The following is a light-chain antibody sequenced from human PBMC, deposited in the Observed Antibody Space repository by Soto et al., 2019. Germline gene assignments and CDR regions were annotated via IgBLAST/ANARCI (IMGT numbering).Light chain of an antibody. CDR2: DVS. Sequence: QSVLTQPRSVSRSPGQSVTISCTGTSSDVGGYNFVSWYQHHPGKAPILIIYDVSKRPSGVPDRFSGSKSGNTASLTISGLQADDEADYYCCSYAGSFTLVFGGGTKLTVL. CDR1: SSDVGGYNF. CDR3: CSYAGSFTLV. J-gene: IGLJ3*02. V-gene: IGLV2-11*01.